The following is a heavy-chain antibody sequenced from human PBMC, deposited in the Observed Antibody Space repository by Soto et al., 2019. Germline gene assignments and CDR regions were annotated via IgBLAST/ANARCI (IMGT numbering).Heavy chain of an antibody. CDR3: ARDRGEYTSSWFWYLSH. D-gene: IGHD6-13*01. J-gene: IGHJ4*01. CDR1: GASISSFN. V-gene: IGHV4-4*07. Sequence: PSETLSLTCSVSGASISSFNWNWVRQPAGKGPEWVGRLNIAGTINYNPSLKSRITMSMDTSKNQISLHLRSVTAADTAIYYCARDRGEYTSSWFWYLSHCGHGPLVTVSS. CDR2: LNIAGTI.